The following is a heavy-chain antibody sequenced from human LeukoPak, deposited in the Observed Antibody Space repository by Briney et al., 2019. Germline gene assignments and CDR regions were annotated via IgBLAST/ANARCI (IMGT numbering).Heavy chain of an antibody. CDR2: INPNSGGT. CDR3: ARVLTSTTNEGYFDY. D-gene: IGHD2/OR15-2a*01. J-gene: IGHJ4*02. CDR1: GYTFTGYY. Sequence: ASVKVSCKASGYTFTGYYMHWVRQAPGQGLEWMGWINPNSGGTNYAQKSQGRVTMTRDTSINTAYMEMTRLRSDDTAVFYCARVLTSTTNEGYFDYWGQGTLVTVSS. V-gene: IGHV1-2*02.